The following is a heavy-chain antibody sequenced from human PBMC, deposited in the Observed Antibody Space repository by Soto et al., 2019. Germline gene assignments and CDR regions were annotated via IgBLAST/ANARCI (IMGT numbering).Heavy chain of an antibody. D-gene: IGHD3-9*01. CDR3: ARDGRYFDWLDRGEDAFDI. Sequence: GGSLRLSCAASGFTFSSYAMHWVRQAPGKGLEWVAVISYDGSNKYYADSVKGRFTISRDNSKNTLYLQMNSLRAEDTAVYYCARDGRYFDWLDRGEDAFDIWGQGTMVTVSS. CDR1: GFTFSSYA. J-gene: IGHJ3*02. V-gene: IGHV3-30-3*01. CDR2: ISYDGSNK.